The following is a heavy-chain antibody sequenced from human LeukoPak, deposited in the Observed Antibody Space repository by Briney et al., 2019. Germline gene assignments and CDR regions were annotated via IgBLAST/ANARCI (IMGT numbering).Heavy chain of an antibody. CDR1: GGTFSSYA. CDR3: ATHSRIAAAGTDY. CDR2: IIPIFGTA. D-gene: IGHD6-13*01. V-gene: IGHV1-69*05. J-gene: IGHJ4*02. Sequence: ASVKVSCKASGGTFSSYAISWVRQAPGQGLEWMGGIIPIFGTANYAQKFQGRVTITTDESTSTAYMELSSLRSEDTAVYYCATHSRIAAAGTDYWGQGTLVTVSS.